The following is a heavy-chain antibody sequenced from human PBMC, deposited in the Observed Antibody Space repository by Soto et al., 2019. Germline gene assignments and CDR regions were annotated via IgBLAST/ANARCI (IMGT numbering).Heavy chain of an antibody. J-gene: IGHJ3*02. Sequence: GGSLRLSCAASGFTFSSYWMHWVRQAPGKGLVWVSRINSDGSSTSYADSVKGRFTISRDNAKNTLYLQMNSLRAEDTAVYYCARDPRQWLTRGAFDIWGQGTMVTVSS. V-gene: IGHV3-74*01. CDR2: INSDGSST. D-gene: IGHD6-19*01. CDR3: ARDPRQWLTRGAFDI. CDR1: GFTFSSYW.